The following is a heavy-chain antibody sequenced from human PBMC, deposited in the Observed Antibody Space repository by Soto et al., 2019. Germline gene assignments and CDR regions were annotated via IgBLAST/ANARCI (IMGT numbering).Heavy chain of an antibody. V-gene: IGHV1-2*02. CDR3: ARDYGKSGYDYFDP. CDR2: IDPKSGDT. J-gene: IGHJ5*02. Sequence: ASVKVSCKASEYSFTGHYLHWVRQAPGQGLEWMGWIDPKSGDTKYAPKFRDRVTMTSDTSINTAYMDLSDLTYDDTAVYYCARDYGKSGYDYFDPCGQGTQVTVSA. D-gene: IGHD3-22*01. CDR1: EYSFTGHY.